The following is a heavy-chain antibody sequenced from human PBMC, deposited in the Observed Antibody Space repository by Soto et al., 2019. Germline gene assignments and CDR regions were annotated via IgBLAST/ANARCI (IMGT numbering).Heavy chain of an antibody. CDR2: IKQDGSTK. CDR1: VFTLRSYW. D-gene: IGHD3-16*01. CDR3: ARASSCAYDSCAFDP. Sequence: GGSLRLSCEASVFTLRSYWMSWVRQAPGKGLEWVANIKQDGSTKNYLDSVKGRFTISRDNAKNSLYLQVNSLRADDTAVYYCARASSCAYDSCAFDPWGQGTLVTVSS. V-gene: IGHV3-7*01. J-gene: IGHJ5*02.